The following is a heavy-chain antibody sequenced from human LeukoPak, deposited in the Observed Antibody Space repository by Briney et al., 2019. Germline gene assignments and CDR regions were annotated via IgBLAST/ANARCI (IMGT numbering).Heavy chain of an antibody. CDR2: INSDGGDT. CDR1: GFTFSGYW. CDR3: ARGGSGTFHI. V-gene: IGHV3-74*01. Sequence: GGSLRLSCAASGFTFSGYWMHWVRQAPGKGLIWVSRINSDGGDTTYADSVRGRFTISRDNAENTLYLQMNSLRADDTAVYYCARGGSGTFHIWGQGTMVTVSS. J-gene: IGHJ3*02. D-gene: IGHD3-10*01.